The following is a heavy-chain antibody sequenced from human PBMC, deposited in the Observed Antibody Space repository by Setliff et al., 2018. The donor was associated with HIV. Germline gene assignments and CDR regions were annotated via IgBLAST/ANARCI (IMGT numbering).Heavy chain of an antibody. Sequence: KPSETLSLTCTVSGYSISSGYYWGWIRQPPGKGLEWIGEINHSGSTNYNPSLKSRVTISVDTSKNQFSLRLTSVTAADTAVYYCARERSRGYTDPPRFDYWGQGTLVTVSS. J-gene: IGHJ4*02. CDR1: GYSISSGYY. CDR2: INHSGST. CDR3: ARERSRGYTDPPRFDY. V-gene: IGHV4-38-2*02. D-gene: IGHD5-18*01.